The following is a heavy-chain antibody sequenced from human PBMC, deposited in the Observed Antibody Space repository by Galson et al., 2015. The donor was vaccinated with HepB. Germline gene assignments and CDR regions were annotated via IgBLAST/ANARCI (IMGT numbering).Heavy chain of an antibody. CDR2: INAGNGNT. V-gene: IGHV1-3*01. Sequence: SVKVSCKASGYTFTSYVMHWVRQAPGQRLEWMGWINAGNGNTKYSQKLQGRVTITRDTSANTAYMELSSLRSEDTAVYYCARDLRTVSGYYSSWSYYYWGQVTLFTVSS. D-gene: IGHD3-22*01. CDR3: ARDLRTVSGYYSSWSYYY. CDR1: GYTFTSYV. J-gene: IGHJ4*02.